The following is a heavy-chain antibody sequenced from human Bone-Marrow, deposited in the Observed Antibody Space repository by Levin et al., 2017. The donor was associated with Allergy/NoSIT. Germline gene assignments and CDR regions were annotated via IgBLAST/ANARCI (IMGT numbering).Heavy chain of an antibody. J-gene: IGHJ4*02. CDR2: ISYDGSNK. Sequence: TGGSLRLSCAASGFTFSSYGIHWVRQAPGKGLEWVAVISYDGSNKYYANSVKGRFTISRDNSKNTLTLQMNSLRAEDTAVYYCAKAGPLPQTVTTLDYWGQGTLVTVSS. V-gene: IGHV3-30*18. CDR3: AKAGPLPQTVTTLDY. D-gene: IGHD4-17*01. CDR1: GFTFSSYG.